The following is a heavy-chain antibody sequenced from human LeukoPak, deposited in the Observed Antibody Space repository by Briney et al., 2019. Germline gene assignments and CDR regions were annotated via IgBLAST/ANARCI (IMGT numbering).Heavy chain of an antibody. D-gene: IGHD3-10*01. CDR1: GFTFSDYE. V-gene: IGHV3-64D*09. Sequence: GGSLRLSCSASGFTFSDYEMHWVRQPPGKGLQYVSTINRNGGSTNYADSVKGRFTISRDNSKNTLFLQMRSLRAEDTAVYYCVKEETYGSGSPLRFDYWGQGTLVTVSA. CDR3: VKEETYGSGSPLRFDY. CDR2: INRNGGST. J-gene: IGHJ4*02.